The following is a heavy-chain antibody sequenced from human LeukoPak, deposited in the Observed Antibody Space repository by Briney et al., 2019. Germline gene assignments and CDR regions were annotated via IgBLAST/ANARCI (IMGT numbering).Heavy chain of an antibody. CDR3: AKDDHLWDY. CDR1: VFTFSSYA. D-gene: IGHD2/OR15-2a*01. V-gene: IGHV3-23*01. Sequence: GGSLRLSCAASVFTFSSYAMSWVRQALGKGLEWVSAICGSGGRTYYADSVKGRFTISRDNSKNTLYLQMNSLRAEDTAVYYCAKDDHLWDYWGQGTLVTVSS. J-gene: IGHJ4*02. CDR2: ICGSGGRT.